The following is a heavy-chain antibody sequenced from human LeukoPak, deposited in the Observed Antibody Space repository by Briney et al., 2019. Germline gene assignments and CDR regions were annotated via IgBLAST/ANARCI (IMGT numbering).Heavy chain of an antibody. CDR3: ARDRRYCSGGSCFDY. Sequence: KSGGSLRLSCAASGFTFSSYSMNWVRQAPGKGLEWVSSISSSSYIYYADSVKGRFTISRDNAKNSLYLQMNSLRAEDTAVYYCARDRRYCSGGSCFDYWGQGTLVTVSS. V-gene: IGHV3-21*01. J-gene: IGHJ4*02. D-gene: IGHD2-15*01. CDR1: GFTFSSYS. CDR2: ISSSSYI.